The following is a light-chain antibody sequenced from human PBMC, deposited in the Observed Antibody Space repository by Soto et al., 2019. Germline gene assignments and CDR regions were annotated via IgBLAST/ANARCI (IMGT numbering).Light chain of an antibody. Sequence: DIVMTQSPLSLPVTPGDPSSISCMSSQSLLHSNGYNYLDWYLQKPGQSPQLLIYLVSNRASGVPERFSGSGSGKDFTMKISRVEAEDVGVYYCMQALQTPLTFGGGTKVAIK. CDR1: QSLLHSNGYNY. V-gene: IGKV2-28*01. CDR3: MQALQTPLT. J-gene: IGKJ4*01. CDR2: LVS.